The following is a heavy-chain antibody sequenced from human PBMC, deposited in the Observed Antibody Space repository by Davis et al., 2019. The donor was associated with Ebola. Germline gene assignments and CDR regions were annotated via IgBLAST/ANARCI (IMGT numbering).Heavy chain of an antibody. CDR2: IYHSGST. V-gene: IGHV4-30-2*01. J-gene: IGHJ5*02. D-gene: IGHD6-13*01. CDR3: ARHRDGYLGFNWFDP. CDR1: GGSISSGGYS. Sequence: MPSETLSLTCAVSGGSISSGGYSWSWIRQPPGKGLEWIGYIYHSGSTYYNPSLKSRVTISVDRSKNQFSLKLSSVTAADTAVYYCARHRDGYLGFNWFDPWGQGTLVTVSS.